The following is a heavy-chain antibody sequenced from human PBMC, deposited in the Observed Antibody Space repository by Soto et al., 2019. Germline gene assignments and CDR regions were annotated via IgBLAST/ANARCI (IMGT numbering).Heavy chain of an antibody. V-gene: IGHV3-30*03. D-gene: IGHD2-21*02. J-gene: IGHJ6*02. CDR1: GFAFSAYG. Sequence: SGGSLRLSCAASGFAFSAYGMHWVRQAPGKGLEWVAVISYDGNNKFYADSVTGRFIISRDNSKNTLYLQMNSLRVEDTAVYFCARPPVTMHYYYAMDVWGHGTSVTVSS. CDR3: ARPPVTMHYYYAMDV. CDR2: ISYDGNNK.